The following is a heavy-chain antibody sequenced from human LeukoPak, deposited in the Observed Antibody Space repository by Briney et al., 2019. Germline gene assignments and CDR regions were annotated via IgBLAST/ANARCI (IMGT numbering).Heavy chain of an antibody. CDR3: ARIAPEAQLVFDY. J-gene: IGHJ4*02. CDR1: GFTFSSYS. V-gene: IGHV3-21*01. D-gene: IGHD6-13*01. Sequence: PGGSLRLSCAASGFTFSSYSMNWVRQAPGKGLEWVSSITSSSSYIYYADSAKGRFTISRDNAKNSLYLQMNSLRAEDTAVYYCARIAPEAQLVFDYWGQGTLVTVSS. CDR2: ITSSSSYI.